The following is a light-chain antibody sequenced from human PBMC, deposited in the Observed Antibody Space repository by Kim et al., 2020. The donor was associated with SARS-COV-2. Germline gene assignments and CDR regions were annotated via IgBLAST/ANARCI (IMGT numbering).Light chain of an antibody. CDR3: QKYDSAPCT. CDR1: QVINIY. V-gene: IGKV1-27*01. J-gene: IGKJ1*01. Sequence: GSIFTITCRSSQVINIYLAWYQQKPGNAPTVLIYGASTLHSGVPSRFSGSGSGTDFTLTISSLQPEDVGTYYCQKYDSAPCTFGHGTKVDIK. CDR2: GAS.